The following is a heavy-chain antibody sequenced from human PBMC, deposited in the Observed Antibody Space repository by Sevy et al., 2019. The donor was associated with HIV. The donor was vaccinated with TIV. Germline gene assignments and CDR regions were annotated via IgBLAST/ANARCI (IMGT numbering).Heavy chain of an antibody. D-gene: IGHD6-19*01. J-gene: IGHJ4*02. CDR3: ARDAAGAVAEFDY. Sequence: GGSLRLSCAASGFTFSSYAMHWVRQALGKGLEWVAVISYDGSNKYYADSVKGRFTISRDNSKNTLYLQMNSLRAEDTAVYYCARDAAGAVAEFDYWGQGTLVTVSS. CDR1: GFTFSSYA. V-gene: IGHV3-30-3*01. CDR2: ISYDGSNK.